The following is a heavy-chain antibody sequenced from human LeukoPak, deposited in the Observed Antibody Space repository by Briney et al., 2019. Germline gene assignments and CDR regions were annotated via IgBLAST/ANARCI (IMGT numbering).Heavy chain of an antibody. Sequence: SETLPLTCTVSGGSISSSSYYWGWIRQPPGKGLEWIGSIYYSGSTYYNPSLKSRVTISVDTSKNQFSLKLSSVTAADTAVYYCAREAPYGDYGDWFDPWGQGTLVAVSS. D-gene: IGHD4-17*01. CDR1: GGSISSSSYY. CDR3: AREAPYGDYGDWFDP. CDR2: IYYSGST. J-gene: IGHJ5*02. V-gene: IGHV4-39*07.